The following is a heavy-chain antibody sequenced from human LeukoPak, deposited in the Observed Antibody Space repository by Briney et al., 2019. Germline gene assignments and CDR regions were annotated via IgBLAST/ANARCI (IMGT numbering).Heavy chain of an antibody. CDR2: IYTSGST. CDR3: ARDGQVDLDY. J-gene: IGHJ4*02. D-gene: IGHD3/OR15-3a*01. V-gene: IGHV4-61*02. Sequence: SQTLSLTCTVSGGSISSGSYYWSWIRQPAGKGLEWIGRIYTSGSTNYNPSLKSRVTISVDTSKNQFSLKLSSVTAADTAVYYCARDGQVDLDYWGQGTLVTVSS. CDR1: GGSISSGSYY.